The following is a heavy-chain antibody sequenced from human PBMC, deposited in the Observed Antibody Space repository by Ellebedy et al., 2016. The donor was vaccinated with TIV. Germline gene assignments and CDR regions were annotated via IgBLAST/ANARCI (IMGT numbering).Heavy chain of an antibody. CDR1: GFTFSSYD. CDR3: ARAPRSRSIFGVVIREYYYYGMDV. J-gene: IGHJ6*02. CDR2: IVTAGDT. Sequence: GESLKISXAASGFTFSSYDMHWVRQATGKGLEWVSAIVTAGDTYYPGSVKGRFTISRENAKNSLYLQMNSLRAEDTAVYYCARAPRSRSIFGVVIREYYYYGMDVWGQGTTVTVSS. D-gene: IGHD3-3*01. V-gene: IGHV3-13*01.